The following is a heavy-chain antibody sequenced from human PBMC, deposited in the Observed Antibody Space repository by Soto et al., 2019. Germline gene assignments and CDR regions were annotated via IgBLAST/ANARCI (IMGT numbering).Heavy chain of an antibody. Sequence: QVPLQESGPGLVKPSQTLSLTCAISGDSVSSNSAAWNWIRLSPSRGLEWLARTYYRSRWYNDYEVSVRSPIPVNPDTSKNQFARQLASVTPEDTAVYYCAGTTSHQWYYMDVWGKGTTVTVSS. J-gene: IGHJ6*03. V-gene: IGHV6-1*01. CDR3: AGTTSHQWYYMDV. CDR2: TYYRSRWYN. CDR1: GDSVSSNSAA. D-gene: IGHD1-7*01.